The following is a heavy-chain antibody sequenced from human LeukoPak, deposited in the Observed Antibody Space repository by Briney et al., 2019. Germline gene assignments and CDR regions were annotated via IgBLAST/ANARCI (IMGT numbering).Heavy chain of an antibody. V-gene: IGHV4-39*01. CDR3: ARSPIAVAGRGYFDY. Sequence: SETLSLTCTVSGGSISSSSYYWGWIRQSPGKGLEWIGSIYYSGSTYYNPSLKSRVTISVDTSKNQFSLKLSSVTAADTAVYYCARSPIAVAGRGYFDYWGQGTLVTVSS. CDR2: IYYSGST. J-gene: IGHJ4*02. CDR1: GGSISSSSYY. D-gene: IGHD6-19*01.